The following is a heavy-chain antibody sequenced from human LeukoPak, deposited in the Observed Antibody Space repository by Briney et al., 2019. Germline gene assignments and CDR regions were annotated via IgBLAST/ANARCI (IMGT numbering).Heavy chain of an antibody. Sequence: GSLRLSCAAPGVTFSTYWMSWVRQAPGKGLEWVANIHQDGNEKYYVDSVKGRFTISRDNAKNSLYLQMNSLRAEDTAVYYCARGDKFSGDYWGQGTLVTVSS. CDR3: ARGDKFSGDY. CDR1: GVTFSTYW. CDR2: IHQDGNEK. V-gene: IGHV3-7*04. D-gene: IGHD2-15*01. J-gene: IGHJ4*02.